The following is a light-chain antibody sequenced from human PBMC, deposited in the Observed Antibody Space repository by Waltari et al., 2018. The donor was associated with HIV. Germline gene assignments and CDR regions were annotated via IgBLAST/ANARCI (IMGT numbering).Light chain of an antibody. CDR1: NSNLGNTF. CDR3: AAWDDRLRTWM. J-gene: IGLJ3*02. V-gene: IGLV1-47*01. Sequence: QSVLTQPPSASGTPGQRVIVSCSGSNSNLGNTFVYWYQHLPGTTPNLLLYKNDQRPSGVPDRFSGSKSGTSASLAISGLQSDDEADYYCAAWDDRLRTWMFGGGTKLTVL. CDR2: KND.